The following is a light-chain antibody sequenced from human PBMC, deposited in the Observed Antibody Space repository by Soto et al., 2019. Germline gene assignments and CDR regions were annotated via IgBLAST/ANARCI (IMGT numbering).Light chain of an antibody. CDR1: QSISTW. CDR3: QQYHEYW. Sequence: DIQMTQSPSTLSASVGDRVTITCRASQSISTWLAWYQQRPGKAPKLLIYKASSLESGVPSRFSGSGSGTDFTLTISHLQPDDSATYYYQQYHEYWFGQGTKVDIK. V-gene: IGKV1-5*03. CDR2: KAS. J-gene: IGKJ1*01.